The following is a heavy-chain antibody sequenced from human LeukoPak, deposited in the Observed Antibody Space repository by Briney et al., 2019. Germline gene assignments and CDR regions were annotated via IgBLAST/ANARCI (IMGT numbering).Heavy chain of an antibody. J-gene: IGHJ5*02. Sequence: PGGSLRLSCAASGFTFSSYAMSWVRQAPAKGLEWVSTISGSGGSTYYADSVKGRFTTSRDNSRNTLSVQMNSLRADDTAVYFCARDRGFCSGGSCYNSFDPWGQGTLVTVSS. CDR2: ISGSGGST. V-gene: IGHV3-23*01. D-gene: IGHD2-15*01. CDR1: GFTFSSYA. CDR3: ARDRGFCSGGSCYNSFDP.